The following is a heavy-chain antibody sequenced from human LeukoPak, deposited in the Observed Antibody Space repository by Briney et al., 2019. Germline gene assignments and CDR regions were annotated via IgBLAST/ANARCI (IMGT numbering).Heavy chain of an antibody. D-gene: IGHD3-16*01. Sequence: ASVKVSCKASGYTFTSYGISVVRQAPGQGLEWMGWISAYNGNTNYAQKLQGRVTMTTDTSTSTAYMELRSLRSDDTAVYYCARDPRRYDTYYYYYYGMDVWGQGTTVTVSS. CDR3: ARDPRRYDTYYYYYYGMDV. J-gene: IGHJ6*02. V-gene: IGHV1-18*01. CDR2: ISAYNGNT. CDR1: GYTFTSYG.